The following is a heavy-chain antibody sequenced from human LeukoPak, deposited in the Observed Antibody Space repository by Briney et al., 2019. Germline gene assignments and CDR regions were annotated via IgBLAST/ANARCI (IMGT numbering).Heavy chain of an antibody. CDR3: ARVSGDLTYYYYGMDV. CDR1: GGSISSYY. D-gene: IGHD4-17*01. Sequence: SETLSLTCTVSGGSISSYYWSWIRQPPGKGLEWIGYIYYSGSTNYNPSLKSRVTISVDTSKNQFSLKLSSVTAADTAVYYCARVSGDLTYYYYGMDVWGQGTTVAVSS. V-gene: IGHV4-59*01. CDR2: IYYSGST. J-gene: IGHJ6*02.